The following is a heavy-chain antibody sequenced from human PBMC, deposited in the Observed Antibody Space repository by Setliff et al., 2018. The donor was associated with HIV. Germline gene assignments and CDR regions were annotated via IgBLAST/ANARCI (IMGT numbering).Heavy chain of an antibody. CDR2: IYHSGST. D-gene: IGHD3-3*01. J-gene: IGHJ5*02. Sequence: PSETLSLTCAVSNYSINSGYYWGWIRQPPGKGLEWIGSIYHSGSTYYNPSLKSRVTISVDTSKNQVSLRLTSVTAADTAVYYCARQSITIFGVVISGFDPWGQGTLVTVS. CDR1: NYSINSGYY. CDR3: ARQSITIFGVVISGFDP. V-gene: IGHV4-38-2*01.